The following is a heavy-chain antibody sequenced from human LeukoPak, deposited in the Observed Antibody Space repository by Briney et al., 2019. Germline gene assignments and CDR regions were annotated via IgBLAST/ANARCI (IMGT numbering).Heavy chain of an antibody. Sequence: PSETLSLTCAVYGGSFSGYYWSWIRQPPGKGLEWIGEINHSGSTNYNPSLKSRVTISVDTSKSQFSLKLSSVTAADTAVYYCARAGGSGSYYSAFDIWGQGTMVTVSS. D-gene: IGHD1-26*01. CDR1: GGSFSGYY. CDR2: INHSGST. CDR3: ARAGGSGSYYSAFDI. V-gene: IGHV4-34*01. J-gene: IGHJ3*02.